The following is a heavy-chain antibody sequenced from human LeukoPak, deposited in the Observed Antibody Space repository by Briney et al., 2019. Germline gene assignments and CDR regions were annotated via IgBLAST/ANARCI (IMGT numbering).Heavy chain of an antibody. Sequence: GGSLRLSCAASGFTFSSYAMSWVRQAPGKGLEWVAVIYRDGTTYYADSVKGRFTISRDTSKNTLDLQMNSLRAEDTAVYYCAKEVDYLGYFDYWGQGTLVTVSS. CDR3: AKEVDYLGYFDY. D-gene: IGHD3-10*01. J-gene: IGHJ4*02. V-gene: IGHV3-23*03. CDR1: GFTFSSYA. CDR2: IYRDGTT.